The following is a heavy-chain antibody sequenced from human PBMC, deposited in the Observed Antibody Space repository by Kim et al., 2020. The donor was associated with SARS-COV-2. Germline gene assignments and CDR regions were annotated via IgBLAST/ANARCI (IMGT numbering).Heavy chain of an antibody. D-gene: IGHD3-10*01. CDR1: GFTFSSYA. J-gene: IGHJ4*02. CDR3: AKRVNSITMVRGVFDY. CDR2: ISGSGGST. V-gene: IGHV3-23*01. Sequence: GGSLRLSCAASGFTFSSYAMSWVRQAPGKGLEWVSAISGSGGSTYYADSVKGRFTISRDNSKNTLYLQMNSLRAEDTAVYYCAKRVNSITMVRGVFDYWGQGTLVTVSS.